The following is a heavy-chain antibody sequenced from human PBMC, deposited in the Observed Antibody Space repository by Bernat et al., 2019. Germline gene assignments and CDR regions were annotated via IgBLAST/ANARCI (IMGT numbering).Heavy chain of an antibody. J-gene: IGHJ4*02. CDR3: ANDQWEPGSGYYPAWHHFDY. D-gene: IGHD3-22*01. V-gene: IGHV3-30*18. CDR2: ISYDGSNK. Sequence: QVQLVESGGGVVRPGRSLRLSCVASGLTLSSYDMHWVRQAPGKGLEWVAVISYDGSNKYYADSVKGRFTSYRDNSRTTLYLQMTSLGGEDTAVYYCANDQWEPGSGYYPAWHHFDYWGQGTLVTVSS. CDR1: GLTLSSYD.